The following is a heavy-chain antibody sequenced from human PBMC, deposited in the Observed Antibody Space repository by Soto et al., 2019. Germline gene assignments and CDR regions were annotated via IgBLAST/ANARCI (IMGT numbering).Heavy chain of an antibody. CDR3: AKDYYSGSYGSFDY. D-gene: IGHD1-26*01. J-gene: IGHJ4*02. CDR1: GFSFFSYA. Sequence: GGSLRLSCTGSGFSFFSYAMSWVRQAPGKGLEWVSTISGSGGHTYYADSVKGRFVVSRDNDKNTVYLHMSSLTGEDTAVYYCAKDYYSGSYGSFDYWGRGTLVTVSS. V-gene: IGHV3-23*01. CDR2: ISGSGGHT.